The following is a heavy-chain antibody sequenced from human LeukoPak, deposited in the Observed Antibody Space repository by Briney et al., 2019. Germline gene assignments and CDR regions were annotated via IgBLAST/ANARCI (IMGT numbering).Heavy chain of an antibody. CDR2: ISAYNGNT. J-gene: IGHJ4*02. Sequence: ASVKVSCKASGYTFTSYGISWVRQAPGQGLEGMGWISAYNGNTNYAQKLQGRVTMTTDTSTSTAYMELRSLRSDDTAVYYCAREALSQLLPDYWGQGTLVTVSS. CDR3: AREALSQLLPDY. D-gene: IGHD2-2*01. CDR1: GYTFTSYG. V-gene: IGHV1-18*01.